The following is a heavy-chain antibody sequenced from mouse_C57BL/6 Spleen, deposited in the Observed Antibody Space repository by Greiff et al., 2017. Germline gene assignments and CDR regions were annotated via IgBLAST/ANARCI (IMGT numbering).Heavy chain of an antibody. CDR3: ARDYDYDDYYAMDY. D-gene: IGHD2-4*01. CDR1: GFTFSSYA. V-gene: IGHV5-4*01. CDR2: ISDGGSYT. Sequence: EVQVVESGGGLVKPGGSLKLSCAASGFTFSSYAMSWVRQTPEKRLEWVATISDGGSYTYYPDNVKGRFTISRDNAKNNLYLQMSHLKSEDTAVYYCARDYDYDDYYAMDYWGQGTSVTVSS. J-gene: IGHJ4*01.